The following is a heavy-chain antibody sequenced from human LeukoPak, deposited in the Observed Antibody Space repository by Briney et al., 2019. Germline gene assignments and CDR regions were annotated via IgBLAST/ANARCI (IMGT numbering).Heavy chain of an antibody. D-gene: IGHD3-10*01. CDR1: GFTFSGSA. CDR3: TSLITIVREVIGLLNVN. V-gene: IGHV3-73*01. CDR2: IRSKANSYAT. Sequence: PGGPMRLSCAASGFTFSGSAMRWVRQASGKGLEWVGRIRSKANSYATAFAASVKGRSTICRDESTNTAYLHINSLKTEDAAVYYCTSLITIVREVIGLLNVNWGQGTLVTVSS. J-gene: IGHJ4*02.